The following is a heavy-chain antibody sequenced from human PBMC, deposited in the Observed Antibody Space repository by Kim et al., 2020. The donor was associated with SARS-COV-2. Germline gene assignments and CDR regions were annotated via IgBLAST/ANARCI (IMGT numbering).Heavy chain of an antibody. Sequence: SETLYLTCTVSGGSISSSSYYWGWIRQPPGKGLEWIGSIYYSGSTYYNPSLKSRVTISVDTSKNQFSLKLSSVTAADTAVYYCRLWFGELNFDYWGQGTLVTVSS. CDR2: IYYSGST. J-gene: IGHJ4*02. V-gene: IGHV4-39*01. D-gene: IGHD3-10*01. CDR1: GGSISSSSYY. CDR3: RLWFGELNFDY.